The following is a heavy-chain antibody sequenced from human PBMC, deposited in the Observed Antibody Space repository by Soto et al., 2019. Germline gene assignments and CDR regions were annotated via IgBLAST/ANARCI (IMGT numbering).Heavy chain of an antibody. CDR2: IYYSGST. J-gene: IGHJ4*02. CDR1: GGSISSSSYY. V-gene: IGHV4-39*01. Sequence: SETLSLTCTGSGGSISSSSYYWGWIRQPPGKGLEWIGSIYYSGSTYYNPSLKSRVTISVDTSKNQFSLKLSSVTAADTAVYYCARHDWNYVEAYFDYWGQGTLVTVSS. D-gene: IGHD1-7*01. CDR3: ARHDWNYVEAYFDY.